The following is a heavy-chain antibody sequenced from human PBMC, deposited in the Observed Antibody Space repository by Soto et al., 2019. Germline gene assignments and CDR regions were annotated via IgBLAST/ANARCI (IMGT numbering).Heavy chain of an antibody. CDR1: GYSFTSYW. J-gene: IGHJ6*02. CDR2: IHPGDSDT. Sequence: GESLKISCEASGYSFTSYWIGWVRQMPGKGLEWMGIIHPGDSDTKYNPSFQGQVTISADKSITTTYLQWSSLKASDTAIYYCAASIFYYGMDVWGQGTTVTVSS. V-gene: IGHV5-51*01. CDR3: AASIFYYGMDV.